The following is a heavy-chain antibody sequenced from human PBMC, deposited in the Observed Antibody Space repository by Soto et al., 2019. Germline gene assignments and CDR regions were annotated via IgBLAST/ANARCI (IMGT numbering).Heavy chain of an antibody. Sequence: ASVKVSCKASGYTFTSYGISWVRQAPGQGLEWMGWISAYNGNTNYAQKLQGRVTMTTDTSTSTAYMELRSLRSDDTAVYYCARGGYDYSRYYYYYGMDVWGQGTTVTVSS. CDR1: GYTFTSYG. V-gene: IGHV1-18*01. J-gene: IGHJ6*02. CDR2: ISAYNGNT. D-gene: IGHD4-4*01. CDR3: ARGGYDYSRYYYYYGMDV.